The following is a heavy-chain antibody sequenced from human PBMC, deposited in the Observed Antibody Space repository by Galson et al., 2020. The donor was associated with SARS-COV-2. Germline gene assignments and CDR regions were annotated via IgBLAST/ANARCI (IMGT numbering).Heavy chain of an antibody. Sequence: ASVKVSCKASGGTLSSYAISGVRQAPGQGLEWMGRIIPNFGSANYAQKLQGRVTITADKSTSTAYMERSSLRSEDTGVYYCARGALWLQRGNWFGPWGQGTLVTVSS. CDR1: GGTLSSYA. V-gene: IGHV1-69*06. J-gene: IGHJ5*02. CDR3: ARGALWLQRGNWFGP. D-gene: IGHD5-18*01. CDR2: IIPNFGSA.